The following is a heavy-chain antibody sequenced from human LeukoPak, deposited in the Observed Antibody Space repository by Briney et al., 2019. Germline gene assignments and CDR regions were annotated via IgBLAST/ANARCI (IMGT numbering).Heavy chain of an antibody. D-gene: IGHD1-7*01. CDR2: IWYDGTEK. V-gene: IGHV3-33*01. CDR3: ARTRGLLDAFDI. Sequence: GSLRLSCAASGFSFGSFGMHWVRQAPGKGLQWVAAIWYDGTEKYYADSVKGRFTISRDTPKNTLYLQMDSLRAEDTALYYCARTRGLLDAFDIWGQGTMVTVSS. J-gene: IGHJ3*02. CDR1: GFSFGSFG.